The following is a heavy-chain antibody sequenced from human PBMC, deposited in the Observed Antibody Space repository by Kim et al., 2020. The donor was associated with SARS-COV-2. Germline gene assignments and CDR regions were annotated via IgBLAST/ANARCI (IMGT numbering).Heavy chain of an antibody. V-gene: IGHV4-34*01. J-gene: IGHJ6*01. CDR1: GGSFSGYY. Sequence: SETLSLTCAVYGGSFSGYYWSWIRQPPGKGLEWIGEINHSGSTNYNPSLKSRVTISVDTSKNQFSLKLSSVTAADTAVYYCARLVRGVNYYYYYGMDVWG. D-gene: IGHD3-10*01. CDR2: INHSGST. CDR3: ARLVRGVNYYYYYGMDV.